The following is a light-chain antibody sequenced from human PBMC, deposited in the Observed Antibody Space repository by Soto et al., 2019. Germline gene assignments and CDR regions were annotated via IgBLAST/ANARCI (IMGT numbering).Light chain of an antibody. V-gene: IGKV3-11*01. CDR3: QHYNSYSEA. J-gene: IGKJ1*01. CDR2: DAS. Sequence: EIVLTQSPATLSLSPGERATLSCRASQSVSSYLAWYQQKPGQAPRLLIYDASNRATGIPARFSGSGSGTDFTLTISSLEPEDFATYYCQHYNSYSEAFGQGNKVDI. CDR1: QSVSSY.